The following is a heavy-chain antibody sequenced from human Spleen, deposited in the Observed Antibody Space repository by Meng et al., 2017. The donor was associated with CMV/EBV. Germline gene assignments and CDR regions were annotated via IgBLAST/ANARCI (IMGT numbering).Heavy chain of an antibody. CDR2: INPHSGDT. CDR1: GYTFSSYL. D-gene: IGHD4/OR15-4a*01. CDR3: ARSLTDFDY. J-gene: IGHJ4*02. Sequence: KVSCKDSGYTFSSYLLYWVRQAPGQGLEWMGRINPHSGDTDYAHKFQGRVTMTRDTSISTAYMELFRLRSGDTAVYYCARSLTDFDYWGQGTLVTVSS. V-gene: IGHV1-2*06.